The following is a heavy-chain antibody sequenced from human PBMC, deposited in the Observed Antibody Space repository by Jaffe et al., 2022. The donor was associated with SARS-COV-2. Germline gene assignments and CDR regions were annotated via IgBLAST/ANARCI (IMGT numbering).Heavy chain of an antibody. CDR3: ARDLLPWYDFWSGYTSYGMDV. CDR2: IKQDGSEK. D-gene: IGHD3-3*01. J-gene: IGHJ6*02. Sequence: EVQLVESGGGLVQPGGSLRLSCAASGFTFSSYWMSWVRQAPGKGLEWVANIKQDGSEKYYVDSVKGRFTISRDNAKNSLYLQMNSLRAEDTAVYYCARDLLPWYDFWSGYTSYGMDVWGQGTTVTVSS. V-gene: IGHV3-7*01. CDR1: GFTFSSYW.